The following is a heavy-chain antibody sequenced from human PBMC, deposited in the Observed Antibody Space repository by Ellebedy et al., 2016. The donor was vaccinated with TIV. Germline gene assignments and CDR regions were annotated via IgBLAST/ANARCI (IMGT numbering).Heavy chain of an antibody. D-gene: IGHD4-23*01. CDR1: GYTFTSYG. Sequence: ASVKVSXKASGYTFTSYGISWVRQAPGQELEWMGWISAYNGNTNYAQKLQGRVTMTTDTSTSTAYMELSSLRSEDTAVYYCARDAPLYGGNSDDAFDIWGQGTMVTVSS. V-gene: IGHV1-18*01. J-gene: IGHJ3*02. CDR2: ISAYNGNT. CDR3: ARDAPLYGGNSDDAFDI.